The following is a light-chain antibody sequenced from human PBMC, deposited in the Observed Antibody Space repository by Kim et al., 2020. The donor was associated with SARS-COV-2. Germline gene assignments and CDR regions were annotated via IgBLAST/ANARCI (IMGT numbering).Light chain of an antibody. V-gene: IGKV4-1*01. CDR1: QSVLYSANNENY. Sequence: DIVMTQSSDSLAVSLGERATINCRSSQSVLYSANNENYLAWYQQKPGQPPRLLIYWASTRESGVPDRFSGSGSGTDFTLTISSLQAEDVAVYYCQQYYSLPLTFGGETKVDIK. CDR3: QQYYSLPLT. CDR2: WAS. J-gene: IGKJ4*02.